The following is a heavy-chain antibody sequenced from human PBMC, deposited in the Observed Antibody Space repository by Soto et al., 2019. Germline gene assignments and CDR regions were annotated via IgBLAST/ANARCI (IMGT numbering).Heavy chain of an antibody. CDR3: ARGPFYYGSGSYYKAVYYYYYMDV. CDR1: GGSFSGYY. CDR2: INHSGST. D-gene: IGHD3-10*01. V-gene: IGHV4-34*01. J-gene: IGHJ6*03. Sequence: PSETLSLTCAVYGGSFSGYYWSWIRQPPGKGLEWIGEINHSGSTNYNPSLKSRVTISVDTSKNQFSLKLSSVTAADTAVYYCARGPFYYGSGSYYKAVYYYYYMDVWGKGTTVTVSS.